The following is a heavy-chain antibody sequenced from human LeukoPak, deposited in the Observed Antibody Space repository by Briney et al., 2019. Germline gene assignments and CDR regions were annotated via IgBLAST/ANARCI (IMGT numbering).Heavy chain of an antibody. J-gene: IGHJ6*02. V-gene: IGHV3-30*02. CDR2: IRYDGSNK. CDR1: GFTLSSYG. CDR3: AKIRFGEYYYYYGMDV. D-gene: IGHD3-10*01. Sequence: LVGTLRLSCAASGFTLSSYGMHWVRQAPGKGLEWVAFIRYDGSNKYYADSVKGRFTISRDNSKNTLYLQMNSLRAEDTAVYYCAKIRFGEYYYYYGMDVWGQGTTVTVSS.